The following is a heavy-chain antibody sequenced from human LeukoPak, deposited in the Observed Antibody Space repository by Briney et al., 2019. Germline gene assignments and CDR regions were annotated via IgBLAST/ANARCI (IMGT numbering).Heavy chain of an antibody. Sequence: GASVKVSCKASGYTFTGYYMHWVRQAPGQGLEWMGWINPNSGGTNYAQKFQGRVTMTRDTSISTAYMELSRLRSDDTAVYYCARAILGYCSSTSCPAMGVWGQGTTVTVSS. V-gene: IGHV1-2*02. CDR1: GYTFTGYY. D-gene: IGHD2-2*01. CDR3: ARAILGYCSSTSCPAMGV. J-gene: IGHJ6*02. CDR2: INPNSGGT.